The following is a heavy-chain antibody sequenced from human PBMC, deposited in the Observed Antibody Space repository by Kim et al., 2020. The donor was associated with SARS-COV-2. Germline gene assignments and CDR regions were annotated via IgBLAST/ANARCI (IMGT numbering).Heavy chain of an antibody. CDR2: IIPIFGTA. CDR3: ARHDYGDYASPAPFDY. D-gene: IGHD4-17*01. V-gene: IGHV1-69*13. CDR1: GGTFSSYA. Sequence: SVKVSCKASGGTFSSYAISWVRQAPGQGLEWMGGIIPIFGTANYAQKFRGRVTITADESTSTAYMELSSLRSEDTAVYYCARHDYGDYASPAPFDYWGQGTLVTVSS. J-gene: IGHJ4*02.